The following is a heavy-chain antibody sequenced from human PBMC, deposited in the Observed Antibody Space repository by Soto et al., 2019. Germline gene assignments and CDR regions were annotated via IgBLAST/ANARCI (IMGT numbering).Heavy chain of an antibody. V-gene: IGHV1-69*01. CDR2: VIPIFGTT. CDR3: AREAAAGTNRFDP. D-gene: IGHD6-13*01. Sequence: QVQLVQSGAEVKKPGSSVKVSCKASGGTFSSFAIIWVRQAPGQGLEWMGGVIPIFGTTDYAQKFQGRVTIIADESTSTAYMELSSLRSEDTAVYYCAREAAAGTNRFDPWGQXTLV. CDR1: GGTFSSFA. J-gene: IGHJ5*02.